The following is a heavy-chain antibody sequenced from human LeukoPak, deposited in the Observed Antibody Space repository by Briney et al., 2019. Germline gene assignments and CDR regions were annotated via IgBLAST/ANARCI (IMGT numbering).Heavy chain of an antibody. CDR3: AKKTLVVVSPFDP. Sequence: GGSLXLSCAASGFTFSSYGMHWVRQAPGKGLEWVAVISYDGSNKYYADSVKGRFTISRDNSKNTLYLQMNSLRAEDTAVYYCAKKTLVVVSPFDPWGQGTLVTVSS. V-gene: IGHV3-30*18. D-gene: IGHD3-22*01. J-gene: IGHJ5*02. CDR1: GFTFSSYG. CDR2: ISYDGSNK.